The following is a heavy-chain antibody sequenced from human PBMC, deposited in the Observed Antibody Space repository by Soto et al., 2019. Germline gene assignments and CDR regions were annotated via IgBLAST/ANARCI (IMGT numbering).Heavy chain of an antibody. Sequence: QLQLQESGPGLVKPSETLSLTCTVSGGSISSSSYYWGWIRQPPGKGLEWIGSIYYSGSTYYNPSLKSRVTISVDTSKNQISLKLSSVTAADTAVYYCARARHSSGWYLVYYFDYWGQGTLVTVSS. J-gene: IGHJ4*02. CDR3: ARARHSSGWYLVYYFDY. CDR2: IYYSGST. CDR1: GGSISSSSYY. D-gene: IGHD6-19*01. V-gene: IGHV4-39*01.